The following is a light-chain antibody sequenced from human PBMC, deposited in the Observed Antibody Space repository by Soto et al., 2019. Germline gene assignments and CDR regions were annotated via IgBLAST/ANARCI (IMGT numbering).Light chain of an antibody. V-gene: IGKV3-15*01. CDR1: QSVSSN. J-gene: IGKJ3*01. CDR2: GAS. Sequence: EIVMTQSPATLSVSPGERATLSCRASQSVSSNLAWYQQKPGQAPRLLIYGASTRATGIPARFSGSGSGTEFTLTISSLQSEDFAVSYCQQYNNWSPLTTFGPGTKVDIK. CDR3: QQYNNWSPLTT.